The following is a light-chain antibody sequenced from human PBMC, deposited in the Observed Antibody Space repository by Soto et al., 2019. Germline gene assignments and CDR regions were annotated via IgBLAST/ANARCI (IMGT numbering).Light chain of an antibody. CDR1: SSDVGGYNY. J-gene: IGLJ1*01. CDR3: SSYAGSNNFYF. Sequence: SLLTKPPSATRSPGESVTISCTRTSSDVGGYNYVSWYQQHPGKAPKLMIYEVSKRPSGVPDRFSGSKSDNTASLTVSELQAEDEADYYCSSYAGSNNFYFFGTGTKVTVL. CDR2: EVS. V-gene: IGLV2-8*02.